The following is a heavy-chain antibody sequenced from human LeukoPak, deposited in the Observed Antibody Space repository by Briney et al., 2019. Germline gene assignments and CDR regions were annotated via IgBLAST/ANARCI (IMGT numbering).Heavy chain of an antibody. V-gene: IGHV1-69*01. CDR3: ARDDPHSSDWYGLDY. CDR1: GGTFSSYA. J-gene: IGHJ4*02. CDR2: IIPIFGTA. D-gene: IGHD6-19*01. Sequence: SVKVSCKASGGTFSSYAISWVRQAPGQGLEWMGGIIPIFGTANYAQKFQGRVTITADESTSTAYMELSSLRSEDTAVYYCARDDPHSSDWYGLDYWGQGTLVTVSS.